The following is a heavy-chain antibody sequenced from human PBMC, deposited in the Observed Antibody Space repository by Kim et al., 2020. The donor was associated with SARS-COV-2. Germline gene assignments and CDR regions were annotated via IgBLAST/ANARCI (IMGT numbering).Heavy chain of an antibody. Sequence: GGSLRLSCAASGFTFSSYAMHWVRQAPGKGLEWVAVISYDGSNKYYADSVKGRFTISRDNSKNTLYLQMNSLRAEDTAVYYCASEGLQRGFDYWGQGTLV. D-gene: IGHD1-1*01. CDR1: GFTFSSYA. CDR3: ASEGLQRGFDY. CDR2: ISYDGSNK. V-gene: IGHV3-30*04. J-gene: IGHJ4*02.